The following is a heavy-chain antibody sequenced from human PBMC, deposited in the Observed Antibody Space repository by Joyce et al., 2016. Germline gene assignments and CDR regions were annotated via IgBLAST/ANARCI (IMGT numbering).Heavy chain of an antibody. J-gene: IGHJ5*02. D-gene: IGHD6-13*01. CDR1: GGSMNYYH. CDR2: IYYNGST. Sequence: QVQLQESGPGLVKPSETLSLTCTVSGGSMNYYHWSWIRQSPGKGLECIGYIYYNGSTKYNPSLKSRVTISVDTSKNQLSLKVNSLTAADTAIYYCARAGAVGTAYKWFDPWGQGILVTVSS. V-gene: IGHV4-59*01. CDR3: ARAGAVGTAYKWFDP.